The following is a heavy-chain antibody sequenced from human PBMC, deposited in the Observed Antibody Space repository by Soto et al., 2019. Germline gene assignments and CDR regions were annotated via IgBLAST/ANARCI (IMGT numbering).Heavy chain of an antibody. CDR3: ARDPRGGGLIDY. CDR2: IYYSGST. CDR1: GGSISSYY. V-gene: IGHV4-59*01. Sequence: SATLSLTCTVSGGSISSYYWSWIRQPPGKGLEWIGYIYYSGSTNYNPSLKSRVTISVDTSKNQFSLKLSSVTAADTAVYYCARDPRGGGLIDYWGQGTLVTVSS. J-gene: IGHJ4*02. D-gene: IGHD2-15*01.